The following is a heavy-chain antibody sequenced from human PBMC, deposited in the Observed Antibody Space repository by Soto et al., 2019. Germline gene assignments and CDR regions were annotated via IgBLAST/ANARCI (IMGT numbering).Heavy chain of an antibody. CDR3: ARGPTIFGVGVDAFDI. V-gene: IGHV3-23*01. CDR1: GFTLSSYA. D-gene: IGHD3-3*01. CDR2: ISGSGDFT. J-gene: IGHJ3*02. Sequence: EVQLLESGGGLVQPGGSLRLSCAASGFTLSSYALSWVRQAPGKGLEWVSGISGSGDFTFYADSVKGRFTISRDNSKNPLYLQMNSLRVEDTAVYYCARGPTIFGVGVDAFDIWGQGTMVTVSS.